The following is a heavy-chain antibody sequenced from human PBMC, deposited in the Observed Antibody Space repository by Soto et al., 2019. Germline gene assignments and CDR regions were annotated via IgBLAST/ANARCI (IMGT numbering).Heavy chain of an antibody. D-gene: IGHD1-26*01. CDR1: GFTFSSYG. V-gene: IGHV3-33*01. CDR3: ARAVGLALFDY. CDR2: IWYDGSNK. Sequence: QVQLVESGGGVVQPGRSLRLSCAASGFTFSSYGMHWVRQAPGKGLEWVAVIWYDGSNKYYADSVKGRFTISRDNSKNTLYLQMNSLRYEDTGVYYWARAVGLALFDYWGQGTLVTVSS. J-gene: IGHJ4*02.